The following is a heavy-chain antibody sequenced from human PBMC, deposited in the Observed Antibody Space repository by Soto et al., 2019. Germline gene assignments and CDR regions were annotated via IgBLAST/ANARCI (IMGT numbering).Heavy chain of an antibody. CDR1: GFTFSSYG. V-gene: IGHV3-30*03. CDR2: ISYDGSNK. D-gene: IGHD1-7*01. CDR3: EGGTTEFDY. Sequence: QVQLVESGGGVVQPGRSLRLSCAASGFTFSSYGMHWVRQAPGKGLEWVAVISYDGSNKYYADSVKGRFTIYRDNSKNTMYLQMNRLRAEDTDVYYCEGGTTEFDYWGQGTLVTVSS. J-gene: IGHJ4*02.